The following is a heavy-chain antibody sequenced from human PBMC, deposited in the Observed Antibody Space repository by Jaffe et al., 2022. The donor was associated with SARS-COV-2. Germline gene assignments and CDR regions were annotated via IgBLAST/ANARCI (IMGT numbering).Heavy chain of an antibody. CDR1: GYTFTSYY. V-gene: IGHV1-46*01. Sequence: QVQLVQSGAEVKKPGASVKVSCKASGYTFTSYYMHWVRQAPGQGLEWMGIINPSGGSTSYAQKFQGRVTMTRDTSTSTVYMELSSLRSEDTAVYYCARDKAERWPLGYYDSSGYSGGQYYFDYWGQGTLVTVSS. CDR3: ARDKAERWPLGYYDSSGYSGGQYYFDY. CDR2: INPSGGST. D-gene: IGHD3-22*01. J-gene: IGHJ4*02.